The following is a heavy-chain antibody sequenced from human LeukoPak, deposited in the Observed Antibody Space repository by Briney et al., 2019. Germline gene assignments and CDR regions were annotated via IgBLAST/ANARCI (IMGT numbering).Heavy chain of an antibody. J-gene: IGHJ3*02. D-gene: IGHD3-10*01. CDR2: IYPSDSDT. Sequence: GESLKISCKGSGYSFTSYWVGWVRQMPGKGPEWMGIIYPSDSDTRYNPSFQGQVTMSADKSISTAYLQWSSLEASDTAIYYCARRRSAGLIRDAFDIWGQGTMVTVSS. CDR1: GYSFTSYW. CDR3: ARRRSAGLIRDAFDI. V-gene: IGHV5-51*01.